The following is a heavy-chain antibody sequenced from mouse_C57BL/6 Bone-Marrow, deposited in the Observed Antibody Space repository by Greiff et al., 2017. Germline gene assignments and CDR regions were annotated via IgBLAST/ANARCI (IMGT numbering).Heavy chain of an antibody. CDR1: GYSITSGYY. CDR2: ISYDGSN. J-gene: IGHJ3*01. D-gene: IGHD2-4*01. Sequence: EVKVEESGPGLVKPSQSLSLTCSVTGYSITSGYYWNWIRQFPGNKLEWMGYISYDGSNNYNPSLKNRISITRDTSKNQFFLKLNSVTTEDTATYYCARGYYDRPFAYWGQGTLVTVSA. CDR3: ARGYYDRPFAY. V-gene: IGHV3-6*01.